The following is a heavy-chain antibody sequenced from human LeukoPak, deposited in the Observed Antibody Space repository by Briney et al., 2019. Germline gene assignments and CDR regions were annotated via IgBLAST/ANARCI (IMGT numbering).Heavy chain of an antibody. CDR1: GFTFSSYG. D-gene: IGHD3-10*01. CDR3: AKDQRAGFGFGGFLGY. Sequence: GGSLRLSCAASGFTFSSYGMHWVRQAPGKGLEWVAVISYDGSNKYYADSVKGRFTISRDNSKNTLYLQMNSLRAEDTAVYSCAKDQRAGFGFGGFLGYWGQGTLVTVSS. CDR2: ISYDGSNK. V-gene: IGHV3-30*18. J-gene: IGHJ4*02.